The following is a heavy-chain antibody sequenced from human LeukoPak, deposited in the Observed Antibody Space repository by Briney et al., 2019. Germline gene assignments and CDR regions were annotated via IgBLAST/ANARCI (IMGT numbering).Heavy chain of an antibody. Sequence: GGSLRLSCTASGFTFGDYLMSWFRQAPGRGLEWIGFISGGTTEYAAPVKGRFTISRDDSTSIAYLQMNSLTTEDTAVYYCSRGSGWLSVYWGQGTLVTVSS. CDR2: ISGGTT. J-gene: IGHJ4*02. CDR3: SRGSGWLSVY. D-gene: IGHD6-19*01. CDR1: GFTFGDYL. V-gene: IGHV3-49*03.